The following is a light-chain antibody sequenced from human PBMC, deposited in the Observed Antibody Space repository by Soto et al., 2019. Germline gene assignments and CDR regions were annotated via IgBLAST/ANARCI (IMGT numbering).Light chain of an antibody. Sequence: QSALTQPASVSGSPGQSITISCTGTSSDVGGYNFVSWYQQYPGKAPKLIIYEVDSRPSGVSNRFSGSKPGNTASLTISGLRAEDEADYYCSSWTSRTTQVLGGGTKLTVL. CDR1: SSDVGGYNF. J-gene: IGLJ3*02. V-gene: IGLV2-14*01. CDR2: EVD. CDR3: SSWTSRTTQV.